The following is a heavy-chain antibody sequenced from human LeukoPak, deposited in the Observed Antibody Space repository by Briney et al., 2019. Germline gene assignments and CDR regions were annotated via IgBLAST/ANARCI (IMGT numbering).Heavy chain of an antibody. D-gene: IGHD2-15*01. CDR3: ARYIHPQGLIGYAMDV. V-gene: IGHV1-69*04. CDR2: IIVILGKV. J-gene: IGHJ6*02. Sequence: SVKVSCKASGGPFNSYAINWVRQAPGQGLEWMGRIIVILGKVNHAQKFQGRLTITADKSTRTAYMDLNNLASEDTAIYFCARYIHPQGLIGYAMDVWGQGTTVIVSS. CDR1: GGPFNSYA.